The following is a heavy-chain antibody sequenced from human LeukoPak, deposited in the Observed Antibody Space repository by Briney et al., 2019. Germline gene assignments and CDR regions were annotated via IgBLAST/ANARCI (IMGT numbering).Heavy chain of an antibody. V-gene: IGHV3-66*01. D-gene: IGHD3-16*02. Sequence: TGGSLRLSCAASGFTVSSNYMSWVRQAPGKGLEWVSVIYSGGSTYYADSVKGRFTISRDNSKNTLYLQMNSLRAEDTAVYYCARDHRIDRAFDIWGQGTMVTVSS. CDR2: IYSGGST. CDR1: GFTVSSNY. CDR3: ARDHRIDRAFDI. J-gene: IGHJ3*02.